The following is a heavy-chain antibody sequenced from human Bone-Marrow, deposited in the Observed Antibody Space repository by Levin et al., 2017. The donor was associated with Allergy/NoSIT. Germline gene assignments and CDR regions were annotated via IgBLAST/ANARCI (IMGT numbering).Heavy chain of an antibody. CDR2: IHYSGST. V-gene: IGHV4-39*01. J-gene: IGHJ6*02. CDR1: GGSIDRSSYY. CDR3: ALAPWNDIYGRDV. D-gene: IGHD3-22*01. Sequence: PSETLSLTCTVSGGSIDRSSYYWGWIRQPPGKGLEWIGSIHYSGSTYYNPSLKSRATISVDTSNNQIHLKLRSVTAADTALYFCALAPWNDIYGRDVWGQGTTVTVSS.